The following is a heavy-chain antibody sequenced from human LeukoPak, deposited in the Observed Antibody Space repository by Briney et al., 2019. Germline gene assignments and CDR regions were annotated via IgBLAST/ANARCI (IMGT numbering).Heavy chain of an antibody. CDR1: GYTFTGYY. Sequence: GASVKVSCKASGYTFTGYYIFWVRQAPGQGLEWMGWINPKSGATNNAQRFQGRVTMTRDTSISTAYMELSRLTSDDTAVYYCATDVRDWGQGTLVTVSS. CDR3: ATDVRD. V-gene: IGHV1-2*02. J-gene: IGHJ4*02. CDR2: INPKSGAT.